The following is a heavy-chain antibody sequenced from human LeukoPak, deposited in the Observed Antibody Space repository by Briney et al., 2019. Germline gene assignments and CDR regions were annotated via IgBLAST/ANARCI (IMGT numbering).Heavy chain of an antibody. CDR1: GFTFSSYW. CDR2: ISNDGTST. J-gene: IGHJ4*02. CDR3: AREAVAGKDFDY. V-gene: IGHV3-74*01. Sequence: GGSLRLSCAASGFTFSSYWMHWVRQAPGKGLVWVSRISNDGTSTSYADSVKGRFTISRDNAKNTLYLQMNSLRAEDTAVYYCAREAVAGKDFDYWGQGTLVTVSS. D-gene: IGHD6-19*01.